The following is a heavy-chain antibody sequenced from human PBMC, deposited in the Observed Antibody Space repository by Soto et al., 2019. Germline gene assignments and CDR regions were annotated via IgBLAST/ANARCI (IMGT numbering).Heavy chain of an antibody. D-gene: IGHD6-6*01. CDR3: ARDWSLVYFDY. Sequence: SETLSLTCAVSGYSISSGYYWGWIRQPPGKGLEWIGSIYHSGSTYYNPSLKSRVTISVDTSKNQFSLKLGSVTAADTAVYYCARDWSLVYFDYWGQGTLVTVSS. CDR1: GYSISSGYY. CDR2: IYHSGST. J-gene: IGHJ4*02. V-gene: IGHV4-38-2*02.